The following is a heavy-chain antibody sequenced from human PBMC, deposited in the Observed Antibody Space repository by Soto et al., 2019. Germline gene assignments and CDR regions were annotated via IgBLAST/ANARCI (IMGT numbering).Heavy chain of an antibody. J-gene: IGHJ6*03. Sequence: GASVKVSCKASGYTFTSYCISWVRQAPGQGLDWMGWISAYNGNTNYAQKLQGRVTMTTDTSTSTAYMELRSLRPDDTAVYYCARGYCSGGSCYSGYYYMDVWGKGTTVTVSS. CDR3: ARGYCSGGSCYSGYYYMDV. V-gene: IGHV1-18*01. CDR2: ISAYNGNT. CDR1: GYTFTSYC. D-gene: IGHD2-15*01.